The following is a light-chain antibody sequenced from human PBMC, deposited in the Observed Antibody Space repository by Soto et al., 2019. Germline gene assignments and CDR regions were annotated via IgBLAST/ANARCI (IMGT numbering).Light chain of an antibody. CDR3: CSCASSRSYV. CDR1: TSDVGGYNL. Sequence: QSALTQPASVSGSPGQSITISCSGTTSDVGGYNLVSWYQQHTAKAPKLLIYEGTQRPSGVSSRFSGSKSGNTASLTISGLQAEDEADYYCCSCASSRSYVFGTGTKLTVL. J-gene: IGLJ1*01. CDR2: EGT. V-gene: IGLV2-23*01.